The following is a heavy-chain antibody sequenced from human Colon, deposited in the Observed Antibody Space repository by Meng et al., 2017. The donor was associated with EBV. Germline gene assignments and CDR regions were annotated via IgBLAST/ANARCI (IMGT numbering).Heavy chain of an antibody. D-gene: IGHD1-26*01. Sequence: QVQLQESGPGLVKPSGTLSLTCGVSGFSISSNIRWTWVRQSPGKGLEWIGDIDDSGSTNYNPSLNSRISISLDKSKNHFSLKVNSVTAADTAVYYCARGKQDAWELLAYWGQGALVTVSS. CDR1: GFSISSNIR. CDR3: ARGKQDAWELLAY. V-gene: IGHV4-4*02. J-gene: IGHJ4*02. CDR2: IDDSGST.